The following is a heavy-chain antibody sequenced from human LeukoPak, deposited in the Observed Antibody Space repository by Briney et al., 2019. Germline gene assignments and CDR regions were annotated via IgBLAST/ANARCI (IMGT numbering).Heavy chain of an antibody. J-gene: IGHJ4*02. D-gene: IGHD6-19*01. V-gene: IGHV3-23*01. CDR3: AKAEGSGWFDY. CDR2: ISGSGGST. CDR1: VFTLSSDS. Sequence: PGGSLRLSCAASVFTLSSDSMSWVRQAQWKGREWVSAISGSGGSTYYADSVTGRFTISRDNSKNTLYLQMNSLRADDTAVYYCAKAEGSGWFDYWGQGTLVTVSS.